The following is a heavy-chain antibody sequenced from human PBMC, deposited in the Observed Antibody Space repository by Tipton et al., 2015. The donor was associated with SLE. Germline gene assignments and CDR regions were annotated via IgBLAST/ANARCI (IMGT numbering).Heavy chain of an antibody. Sequence: TLSLTCAVYGGSFSGYYWSWIRQPPGKGLEWIGYIYYSGSTNYNPSLKSRVTISVDTSKNQFSLKLSSVTAADTAVYYCAGRGYYYYYMDVWGKGTTVTVS. CDR1: GGSFSGYY. CDR3: AGRGYYYYYMDV. J-gene: IGHJ6*03. CDR2: IYYSGST. V-gene: IGHV4-59*07.